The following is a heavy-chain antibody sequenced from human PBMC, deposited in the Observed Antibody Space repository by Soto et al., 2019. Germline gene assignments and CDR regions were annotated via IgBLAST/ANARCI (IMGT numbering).Heavy chain of an antibody. V-gene: IGHV4-59*13. CDR1: GGSISSNY. CDR2: VYNSGST. Sequence: SETLSLTCTVSGGSISSNYWTWIRLPPGKGLEWIGFVYNSGSTNYNPSLNLRVTVSEDTSTTQISLKVNLMTVPATAASDCSRFRLKAVPGCTIDYWGQGILVTVSS. D-gene: IGHD2-2*01. CDR3: SRFRLKAVPGCTIDY. J-gene: IGHJ4*02.